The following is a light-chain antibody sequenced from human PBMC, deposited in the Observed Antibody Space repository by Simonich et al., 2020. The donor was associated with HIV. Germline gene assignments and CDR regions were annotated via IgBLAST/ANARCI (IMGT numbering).Light chain of an antibody. J-gene: IGKJ2*01. CDR1: QSVSSN. CDR2: GAS. CDR3: QQYYTTPYT. Sequence: DIVMTQSPATLSVSPGERATLSCRASQSVSSNLAWYQQKPGQAPRLLIYGASPRATGIPARFSGSGSGTDFTLTISSLQAEDVAVYYCQQYYTTPYTFGQGTKLEIK. V-gene: IGKV3-15*01.